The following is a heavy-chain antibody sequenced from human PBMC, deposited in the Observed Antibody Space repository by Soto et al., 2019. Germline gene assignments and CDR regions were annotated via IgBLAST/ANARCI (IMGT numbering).Heavy chain of an antibody. D-gene: IGHD1-26*01. CDR1: GYSISSSNC. CDR2: IYYSGTP. V-gene: IGHV4-28*01. Sequence: PSETLSLTCAVSGYSISSSNCWGWIRQPPGKGLEWIGYIYYSGTPYYNPSLKSRVTMSVDTSKNQFSLKLTSVTAVDTAVYYCARREIEGPIDYWGQGTLVTISS. J-gene: IGHJ4*02. CDR3: ARREIEGPIDY.